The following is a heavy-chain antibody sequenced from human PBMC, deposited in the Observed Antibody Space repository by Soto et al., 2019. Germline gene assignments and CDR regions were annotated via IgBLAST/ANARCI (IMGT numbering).Heavy chain of an antibody. Sequence: SETLSLTCAVSGGSISSGGYSWSWIRQPPGKGLECIGYIYHSRSTHYNPSLKSRVTISVDRSKNQFSLKLSSVTAADTAVYYCARGPPLGYWGQGTLVTVSS. J-gene: IGHJ4*01. V-gene: IGHV4-30-2*01. CDR1: GGSISSGGYS. CDR3: ARGPPLGY. CDR2: IYHSRST.